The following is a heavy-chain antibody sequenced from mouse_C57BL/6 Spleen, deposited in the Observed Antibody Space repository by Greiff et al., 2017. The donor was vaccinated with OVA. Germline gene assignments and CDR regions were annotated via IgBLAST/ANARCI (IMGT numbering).Heavy chain of an antibody. CDR3: ARRGYSNYLYYYAMDY. J-gene: IGHJ4*01. CDR2: IYPSDSET. D-gene: IGHD2-5*01. Sequence: VQLQQPGAELVRPGSSVKPSCKASGYTFTSYWMDWVKQRPGQGLAWIGNIYPSDSETHYNQKFKDKATLTVDKSSSTAYMQLSSLTSEDSAVYYCARRGYSNYLYYYAMDYWGQGTSVTVSS. CDR1: GYTFTSYW. V-gene: IGHV1-61*01.